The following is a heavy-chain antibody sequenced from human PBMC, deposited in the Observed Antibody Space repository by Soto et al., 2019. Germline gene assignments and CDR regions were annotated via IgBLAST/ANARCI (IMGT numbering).Heavy chain of an antibody. CDR1: GFSLDDYV. J-gene: IGHJ3*01. D-gene: IGHD6-19*01. Sequence: EVQVVESGGGLVQPGRSLRLSCAASGFSLDDYVMHWVRQTPRKGLEWVSGISWDSNSMGYADSVKGRFTISRDNAKNSVSLQMNSLTAEDTAIYYCVKDAVGGWSASGAFHVWGQGTEVTVSP. CDR2: ISWDSNSM. V-gene: IGHV3-9*01. CDR3: VKDAVGGWSASGAFHV.